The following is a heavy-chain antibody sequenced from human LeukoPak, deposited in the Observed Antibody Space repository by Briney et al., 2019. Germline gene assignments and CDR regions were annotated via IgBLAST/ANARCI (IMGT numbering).Heavy chain of an antibody. J-gene: IGHJ4*02. V-gene: IGHV3-30*18. CDR2: ISYDGSNK. D-gene: IGHD6-13*01. CDR3: AKDTGYSVAAADY. CDR1: GFTFSSYA. Sequence: GGSLRLSCAASGFTFSSYAMSWVRQAPGKGLEWVAVISYDGSNKYYADSVRGRFTISRDNSKNTLYLQMNSLRAEDTAVYYCAKDTGYSVAAADYWGQGTLVTVSS.